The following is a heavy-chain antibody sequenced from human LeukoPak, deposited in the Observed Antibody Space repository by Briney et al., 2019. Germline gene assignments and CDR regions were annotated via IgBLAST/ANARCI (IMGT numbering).Heavy chain of an antibody. D-gene: IGHD6-13*01. V-gene: IGHV3-30-3*01. J-gene: IGHJ4*02. CDR2: ISYDGSNK. CDR1: GFTFSSYA. Sequence: GRSLRLSCAASGFTFSSYAMHWVRQAPGKGLEWVAVISYDGSNKYYADSVKGRFTISRDNSKNTPYLQMNSLRVEDTAVYYCAREQELVGPYFDYWGQGTLVTVSS. CDR3: AREQELVGPYFDY.